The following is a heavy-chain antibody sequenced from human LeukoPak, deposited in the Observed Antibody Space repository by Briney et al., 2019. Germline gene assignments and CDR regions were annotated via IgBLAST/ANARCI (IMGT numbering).Heavy chain of an antibody. CDR2: ISGSGGST. CDR3: ARGGGYDSFDI. J-gene: IGHJ3*02. V-gene: IGHV3-23*01. D-gene: IGHD5-24*01. Sequence: GGSLRLSCVDSGFTFSTSAMIWVRQAPGKGLEWVSGISGSGGSTYYADSVKGRFTISRDNAKNSLYLQMNSLRAEDTALYHCARGGGYDSFDIWGQGTMVTVSS. CDR1: GFTFSTSA.